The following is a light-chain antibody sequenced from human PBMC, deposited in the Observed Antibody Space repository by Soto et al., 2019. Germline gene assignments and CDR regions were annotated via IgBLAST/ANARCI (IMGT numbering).Light chain of an antibody. Sequence: DIVMTQTPLSLSVTPGQSASISCRSSQTLLHSNGKSYLYWYLQKAGQAPQLLIYEVSNRFSGVPDRFSGGGSGTDFTLTISRVEAEDVGVYYCLQSLHFPLTFGGGTKVEIK. CDR2: EVS. V-gene: IGKV2D-29*01. J-gene: IGKJ4*01. CDR3: LQSLHFPLT. CDR1: QTLLHSNGKSY.